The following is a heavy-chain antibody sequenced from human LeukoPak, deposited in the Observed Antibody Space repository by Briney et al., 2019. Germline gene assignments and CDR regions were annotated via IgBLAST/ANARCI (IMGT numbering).Heavy chain of an antibody. CDR2: INTNTENP. CDR1: GYTFTNHA. Sequence: ASVKVSCKASGYTFTNHAMNWVRQAPGQGLEWMGWINTNTENPTYAQGFTGRFVFSLDTSVSTAYLQISSLKVEDTAVYYCARVPAEMPTKKILNWYFDLWGRGTLVTVSS. CDR3: ARVPAEMPTKKILNWYFDL. V-gene: IGHV7-4-1*02. D-gene: IGHD5-24*01. J-gene: IGHJ2*01.